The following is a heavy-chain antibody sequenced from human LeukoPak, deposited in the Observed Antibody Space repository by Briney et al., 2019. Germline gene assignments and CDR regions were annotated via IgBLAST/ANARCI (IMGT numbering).Heavy chain of an antibody. CDR2: IIPILGIA. V-gene: IGHV1-69*02. Sequence: SVKVSCKASGGTFSSYTISWVRQAPGQGLEWMGRIIPILGIANYAQKFQGRVTITADKSTSTAYMELSSLRSEDTAVYYCARALSVAGTVYYYGMDVWGQGTTVTVPS. D-gene: IGHD6-19*01. J-gene: IGHJ6*02. CDR1: GGTFSSYT. CDR3: ARALSVAGTVYYYGMDV.